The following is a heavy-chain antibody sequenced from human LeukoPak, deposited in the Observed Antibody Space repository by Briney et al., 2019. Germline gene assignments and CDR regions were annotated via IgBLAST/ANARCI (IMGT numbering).Heavy chain of an antibody. Sequence: ASVKVSCKASGYSFTSHYIHWVRQAPGQALEWMGIINPSRGSTSYAQKFQGRVTETRDTSTSTVYMDLSSLGSEDTAVYYCARGYSSGFGNWGQGTLITVSS. J-gene: IGHJ4*02. CDR2: INPSRGST. CDR1: GYSFTSHY. D-gene: IGHD6-19*01. CDR3: ARGYSSGFGN. V-gene: IGHV1-46*01.